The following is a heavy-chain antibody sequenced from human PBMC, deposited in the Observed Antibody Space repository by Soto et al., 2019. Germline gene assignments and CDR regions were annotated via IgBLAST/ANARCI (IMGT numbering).Heavy chain of an antibody. CDR1: GFTFRSFT. Sequence: PRASLRLSCAASGFTFRSFTMNWVRQAPGKGLEWVSTISSNSAYIYYTDALRGRFTISRDNAKNSLHIQMNSLRAEDTAVYYSTRDASRDSSARGWFDPWGPGTLVTVSS. D-gene: IGHD6-13*01. CDR2: ISSNSAYI. J-gene: IGHJ5*02. V-gene: IGHV3-21*01. CDR3: TRDASRDSSARGWFDP.